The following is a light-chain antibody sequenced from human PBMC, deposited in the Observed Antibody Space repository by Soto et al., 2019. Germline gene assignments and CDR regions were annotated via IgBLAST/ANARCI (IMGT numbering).Light chain of an antibody. V-gene: IGKV3-20*01. Sequence: EIVLTQSPGTLSLSPGERATLSCRASQSITSNYLAWYQQKPGQAPRLLIYLASNRAAGLPDRFSGSGSGADFTLTINRLEPEDFAVYHCQQYGSSPWTFGQGTKVDIK. CDR1: QSITSNY. J-gene: IGKJ1*01. CDR3: QQYGSSPWT. CDR2: LAS.